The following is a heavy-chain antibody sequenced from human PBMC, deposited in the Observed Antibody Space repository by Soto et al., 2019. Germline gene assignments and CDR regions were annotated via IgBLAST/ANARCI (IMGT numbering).Heavy chain of an antibody. J-gene: IGHJ6*02. CDR3: AATGGNYFGLDV. CDR2: ISGYNGNT. V-gene: IGHV1-18*01. CDR1: DNTFTHYG. D-gene: IGHD2-8*02. Sequence: ASVKVSCKSSDNTFTHYGINWVRQAPGQGLEWMGWISGYNGNTKYAQKFQDRVTMTADTSTRTAFMEVRSLTSDDTGVYFCAATGGNYFGLDVWGQGTTVTVAS.